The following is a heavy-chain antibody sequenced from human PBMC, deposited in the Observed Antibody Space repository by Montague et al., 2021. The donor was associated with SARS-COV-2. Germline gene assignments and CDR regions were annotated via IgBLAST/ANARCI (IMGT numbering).Heavy chain of an antibody. J-gene: IGHJ4*02. CDR3: AKGAFSYGINIMDS. V-gene: IGHV3-23*01. Sequence: SLSLSLSASGFSFIGYSMSWVRQTPGKGLELVSALRGSDGATFYADSVNGRFTISRDTSKNTLFLQMISLRADDSALYYCAKGAFSYGINIMDSWGQGTLVTVSS. CDR2: LRGSDGAT. CDR1: GFSFIGYS. D-gene: IGHD2-21*01.